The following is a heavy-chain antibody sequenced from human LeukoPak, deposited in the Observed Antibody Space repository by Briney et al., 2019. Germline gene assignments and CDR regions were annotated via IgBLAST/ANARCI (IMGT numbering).Heavy chain of an antibody. V-gene: IGHV3-21*01. J-gene: IGHJ4*02. CDR2: ISSSSSYI. D-gene: IGHD3-3*01. Sequence: GGSLRLSCAASGFTFSSYSMNWVRQAPGKGLEWVSSISSSSSYIYYADSVKGRFTISRDNAKNSLYLQMNSLRAEDTAVYYCARSLADFWSGSYYFDYWGQGTLVTVSS. CDR1: GFTFSSYS. CDR3: ARSLADFWSGSYYFDY.